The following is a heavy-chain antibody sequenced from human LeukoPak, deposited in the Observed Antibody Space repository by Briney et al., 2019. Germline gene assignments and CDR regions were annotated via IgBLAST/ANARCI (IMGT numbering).Heavy chain of an antibody. D-gene: IGHD4-17*01. CDR1: GFTFSSYS. CDR2: ISSSSSYI. V-gene: IGHV3-21*01. J-gene: IGHJ3*02. CDR3: ARASTVTDAFDI. Sequence: GGSLRLSCAASGFTFSSYSMNWVRQAPGKGLKWVSSISSSSSYIYYADSVKGRFTISRDNAKNTLYLQMNSLRAEDTAVYYCARASTVTDAFDIWGQGTMVTVSS.